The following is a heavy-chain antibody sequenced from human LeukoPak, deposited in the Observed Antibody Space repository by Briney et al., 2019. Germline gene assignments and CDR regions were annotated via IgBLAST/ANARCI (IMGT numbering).Heavy chain of an antibody. J-gene: IGHJ4*02. CDR1: GGPFSGYY. V-gene: IGHV4-34*01. D-gene: IGHD6-19*01. Sequence: PSETVSLTCVVYGGPFSGYYWSWIRQPPGKGLEWIGEINHSGSTNYNPSLKSRVTISVDTSKNQFSLKLSSVTAADTAVYYCARAAGYSSGQWLVEGYYFDYWGQGTLVTVSS. CDR2: INHSGST. CDR3: ARAAGYSSGQWLVEGYYFDY.